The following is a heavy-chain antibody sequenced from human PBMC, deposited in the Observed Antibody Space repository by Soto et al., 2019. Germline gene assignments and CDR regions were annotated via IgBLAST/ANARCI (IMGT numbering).Heavy chain of an antibody. V-gene: IGHV1-3*05. J-gene: IGHJ4*02. D-gene: IGHD1-26*01. CDR3: ASRRRDSGSYTIDY. CDR2: INAGNGNT. Sequence: QVQLVQSGAEEKKPGASVKVSCKASGYTFTSYAMHWVRQAPGQRLEWMGWINAGNGNTKYSQKFQGRVTITRDTSASTAYMELSSMRSEDTAVYYCASRRRDSGSYTIDYWGQGTLVTVSS. CDR1: GYTFTSYA.